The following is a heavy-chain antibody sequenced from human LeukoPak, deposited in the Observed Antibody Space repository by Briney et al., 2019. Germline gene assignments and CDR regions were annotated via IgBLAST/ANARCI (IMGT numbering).Heavy chain of an antibody. V-gene: IGHV3-21*01. D-gene: IGHD3-22*01. CDR1: GFTFDDYG. J-gene: IGHJ4*02. CDR2: ISSSSSYI. CDR3: ARDGGDYDSSGYSYYFDY. Sequence: GGSLRLSCAASGFTFDDYGMNWVRQAPGKGLEWVSSISSSSSYIYYADSVKGRFTISRDNAKNSLYLQMNSLRAEDTAVYYCARDGGDYDSSGYSYYFDYWGQGTLVTVSS.